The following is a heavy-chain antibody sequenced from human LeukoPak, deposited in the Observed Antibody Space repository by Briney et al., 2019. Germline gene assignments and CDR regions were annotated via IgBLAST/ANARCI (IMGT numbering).Heavy chain of an antibody. V-gene: IGHV1-2*02. CDR2: INPNSGGT. D-gene: IGHD3-9*01. CDR1: GYTFTGYY. CDR3: ARGNSLVIDAFDI. Sequence: ASVKVSCKASGYTFTGYYMHWVRQAPGQGLEWMGWINPNSGGTNYPQKFQGRVTMTRDTSITTAYMELSRLRSDDTAVYYCARGNSLVIDAFDIWGQGTMVTVSS. J-gene: IGHJ3*02.